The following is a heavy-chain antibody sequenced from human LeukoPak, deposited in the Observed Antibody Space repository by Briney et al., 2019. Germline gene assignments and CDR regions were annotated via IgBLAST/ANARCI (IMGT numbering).Heavy chain of an antibody. CDR2: IYYSGST. CDR3: ARDGGYSGYDYNFDY. Sequence: KSSETLSLTCSVSGGSISSGGYYWSWIRQHPGKGLEWIGYIYYSGSTYYNPSLKSRVTISVDTSKNQFSLKLSSVTAADTAVYYCARDGGYSGYDYNFDYWGQGTLVTVSS. D-gene: IGHD5-12*01. CDR1: GGSISSGGYY. V-gene: IGHV4-31*03. J-gene: IGHJ4*02.